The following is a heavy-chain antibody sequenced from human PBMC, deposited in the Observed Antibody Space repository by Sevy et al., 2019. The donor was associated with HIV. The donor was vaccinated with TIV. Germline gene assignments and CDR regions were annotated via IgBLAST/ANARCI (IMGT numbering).Heavy chain of an antibody. CDR3: AGGVTMIRGGGYYFDY. V-gene: IGHV1-69*13. CDR2: IIPIFGTT. CDR1: GGTFSSYA. J-gene: IGHJ4*02. D-gene: IGHD3-22*01. Sequence: ASVKVSCKASGGTFSSYAIHWVRQAPGQGLEWMGGIIPIFGTTNYAQKFQGRVTITGDESTRTSNMELSSLRTEDTAVYYCAGGVTMIRGGGYYFDYWGQGTLVTVSS.